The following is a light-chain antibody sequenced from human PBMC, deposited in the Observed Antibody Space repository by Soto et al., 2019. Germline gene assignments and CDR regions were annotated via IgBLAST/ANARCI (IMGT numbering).Light chain of an antibody. CDR3: QHSHSFPLP. Sequence: DIQMTQSPSSLSAAVGDRVAITCRASQNINTYLNWYQQTPGKAPKLLIYGASTLQNGSQSRSSGSGFGTNFTLPTSSLQPENFETYSVQHSHSFPLPFGTGTKGD. J-gene: IGKJ3*01. CDR1: QNINTY. CDR2: GAS. V-gene: IGKV1-39*01.